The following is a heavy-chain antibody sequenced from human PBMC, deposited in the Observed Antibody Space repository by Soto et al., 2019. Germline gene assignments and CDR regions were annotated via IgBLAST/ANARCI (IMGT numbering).Heavy chain of an antibody. J-gene: IGHJ5*02. CDR3: ARDRGGIAVAGTNWFDP. Sequence: QVQLVQSGAEVKKPGSSVKVSCKASGGTFSSYAISWVRQAPGQGLEWMGGIIPIFGTANYAQKFQRRVTITADESTSTAYMELSSLRSEDTAVYYCARDRGGIAVAGTNWFDPWGQGTLVTVSS. CDR1: GGTFSSYA. CDR2: IIPIFGTA. D-gene: IGHD6-19*01. V-gene: IGHV1-69*01.